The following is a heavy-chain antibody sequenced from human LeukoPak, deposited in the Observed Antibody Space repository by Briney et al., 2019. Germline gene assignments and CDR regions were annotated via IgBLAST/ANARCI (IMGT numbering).Heavy chain of an antibody. J-gene: IGHJ4*02. CDR3: AKDYRHYDFWSGYPYYFDY. CDR1: GFTFSSYA. Sequence: PGGSLRLSCAASGFTFSSYAMSWVRQAPGKGLEWVSAISGSGGSTYYADSVKGRFTISRDNSKNTLYLQMNSLRAEDTAVYYCAKDYRHYDFWSGYPYYFDYWGQGTLVTVSS. CDR2: ISGSGGST. V-gene: IGHV3-23*01. D-gene: IGHD3-3*01.